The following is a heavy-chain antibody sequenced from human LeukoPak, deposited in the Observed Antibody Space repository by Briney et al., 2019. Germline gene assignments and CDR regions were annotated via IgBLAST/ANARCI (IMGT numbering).Heavy chain of an antibody. V-gene: IGHV3-30-3*01. CDR2: ISHDGSNK. CDR1: GFTFSSYA. J-gene: IGHJ4*02. D-gene: IGHD3-10*01. Sequence: GGSLRLSCAASGFTFSSYAMHWVRQAPGKGLEWVAVISHDGSNKYYADSVKGRFTISRDNSKNTLYLQMNSLRAEDTAVYYCARSRPGIVLLGYWGQGTLVTVSS. CDR3: ARSRPGIVLLGY.